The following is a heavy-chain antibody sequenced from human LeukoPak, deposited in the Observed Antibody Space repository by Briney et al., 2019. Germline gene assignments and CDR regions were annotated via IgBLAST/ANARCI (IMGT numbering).Heavy chain of an antibody. V-gene: IGHV4-30-4*01. J-gene: IGHJ5*02. D-gene: IGHD2-2*01. CDR3: AREHQNCTSTSCSDWFDP. CDR1: GGSITSGDSY. Sequence: SETLSLTCSVSGGSITSGDSYWSWIRQPPGKGLEWTGYVYFAGSTSYNPSLKSRVTISVDRTKNQSSLKLSSLTAADTAVYYCAREHQNCTSTSCSDWFDPWGLGTVVTVSS. CDR2: VYFAGST.